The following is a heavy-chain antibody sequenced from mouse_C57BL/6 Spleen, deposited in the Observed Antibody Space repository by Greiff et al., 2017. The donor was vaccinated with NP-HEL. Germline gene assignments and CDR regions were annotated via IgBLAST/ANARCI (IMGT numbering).Heavy chain of an antibody. CDR1: GFTFSSYG. Sequence: EVHLVESGGDLVKPGGSLKLSCAASGFTFSSYGMSWVRQTPDKRLEWVATISSGGSYTYYPDSVKGRFTISRDNAKNTLYLQMSSLKSEDTAMYYCARESLTGTFSYWGQGTTLTVSS. J-gene: IGHJ2*01. V-gene: IGHV5-6*01. D-gene: IGHD4-1*01. CDR2: ISSGGSYT. CDR3: ARESLTGTFSY.